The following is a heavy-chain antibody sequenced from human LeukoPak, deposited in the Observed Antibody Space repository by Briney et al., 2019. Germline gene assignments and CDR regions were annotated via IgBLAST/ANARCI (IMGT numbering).Heavy chain of an antibody. D-gene: IGHD6-13*01. CDR2: INHSGST. CDR3: ARGPSISSWYRYFQH. CDR1: GGSISSTSYY. Sequence: SETLSLTCIVSGGSISSTSYYWSWIRQPPGKGLEWIGEINHSGSTNYNPSLKSRVTISVDTSKNQFSLKLSSVTAADTAVYYCARGPSISSWYRYFQHWGQGTLVTVSS. J-gene: IGHJ1*01. V-gene: IGHV4-39*07.